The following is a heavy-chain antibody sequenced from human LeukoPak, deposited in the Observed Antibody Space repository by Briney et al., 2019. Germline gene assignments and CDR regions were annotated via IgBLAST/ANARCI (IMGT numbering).Heavy chain of an antibody. J-gene: IGHJ4*02. Sequence: GGSLRLSCTASGFTFSSYSMNWVRQAPGKGLEWLSYISWGSNVIYYADSVKGRFTTSRDDAKNSLFLQMNSLTDEDTAVYYCARDPGYSYALDYWGRGTLVTVSS. V-gene: IGHV3-48*02. CDR1: GFTFSSYS. D-gene: IGHD5-18*01. CDR3: ARDPGYSYALDY. CDR2: ISWGSNVI.